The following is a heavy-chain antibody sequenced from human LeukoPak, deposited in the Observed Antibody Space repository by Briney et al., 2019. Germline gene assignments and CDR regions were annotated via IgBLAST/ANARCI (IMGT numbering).Heavy chain of an antibody. J-gene: IGHJ4*01. Sequence: GGSLRLSCAASGFIFSHHGMHWVRQAPGQWLEWVAVIWSDGTNRFYADSVKGRFPISRDNSQHTVFLQMDSLRVKDTAIYYYARDAQRGFDYSNSLKYWGHGTLVTVSS. CDR2: IWSDGTNR. CDR3: ARDAQRGFDYSNSLKY. CDR1: GFIFSHHG. D-gene: IGHD4-11*01. V-gene: IGHV3-33*01.